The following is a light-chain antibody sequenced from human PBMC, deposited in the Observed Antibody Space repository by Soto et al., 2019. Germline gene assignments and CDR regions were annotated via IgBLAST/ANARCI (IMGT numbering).Light chain of an antibody. CDR2: GAS. CDR3: QEYDNWPPMYT. V-gene: IGKV3-15*01. CDR1: QSVRSN. Sequence: EIVMTQSPATLSVSPGERASLSCRASQSVRSNLAWYQHKPGQAPRLLIYGASTRGTGIPATFSGSGSGTEFTLTISSLQSEDFAVYYCQEYDNWPPMYTFGQGTKLEIK. J-gene: IGKJ2*01.